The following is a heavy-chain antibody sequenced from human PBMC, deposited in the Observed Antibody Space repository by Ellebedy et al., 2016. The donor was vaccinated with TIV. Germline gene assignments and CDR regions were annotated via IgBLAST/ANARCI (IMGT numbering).Heavy chain of an antibody. D-gene: IGHD3-22*01. V-gene: IGHV3-74*01. J-gene: IGHJ2*01. CDR2: INSDESST. CDR1: GFTFSSYW. Sequence: GESLKISCAASGFTFSSYWMHWVRQAPGKGLVWVSRINSDESSTSYADSVKGRFTISRDNAKNTLYLQMNSLRVEDTAVYYCARDPEYYDSSGYSVAGYFDLWGRGTLVTVSS. CDR3: ARDPEYYDSSGYSVAGYFDL.